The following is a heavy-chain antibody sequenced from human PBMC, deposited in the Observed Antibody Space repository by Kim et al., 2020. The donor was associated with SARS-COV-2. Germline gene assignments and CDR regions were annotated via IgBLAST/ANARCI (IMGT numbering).Heavy chain of an antibody. CDR3: ARQHTSGWDLQRLYFDF. CDR2: IYPADSDT. CDR1: GYKFTGFW. J-gene: IGHJ4*02. V-gene: IGHV5-51*01. D-gene: IGHD6-19*01. Sequence: GESLKISCKGSGYKFTGFWIAWVRQMPGKGLEWMGAIYPADSDTRYSPSFQGQVTISVDRSIDTAYLRWSGLKASDTAIYYCARQHTSGWDLQRLYFDFWGQGTLVTVSS.